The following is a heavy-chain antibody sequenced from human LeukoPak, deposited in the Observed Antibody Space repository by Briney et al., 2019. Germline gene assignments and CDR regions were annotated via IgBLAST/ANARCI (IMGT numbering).Heavy chain of an antibody. CDR1: GGSFSGYY. V-gene: IGHV4-34*01. CDR2: INHSGST. Sequence: SETLSLTCAVYGGSFSGYYWSWIRQPPGKGLEWIGEINHSGSTNYNPSLKSRVTISVDTSKNQFSLKLSSVTAADTAVYYCAKMPDSSGYYYWFDPWGQGTLVTVSS. D-gene: IGHD3-22*01. CDR3: AKMPDSSGYYYWFDP. J-gene: IGHJ5*02.